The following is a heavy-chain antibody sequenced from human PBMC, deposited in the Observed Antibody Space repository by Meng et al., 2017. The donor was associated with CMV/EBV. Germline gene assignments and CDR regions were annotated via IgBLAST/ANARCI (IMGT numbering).Heavy chain of an antibody. CDR2: ISYDGSNK. V-gene: IGHV3-30*04. CDR1: GFTFSSYA. J-gene: IGHJ4*02. D-gene: IGHD1-26*01. Sequence: LSLTCAASGFTFSSYAMHWVRQAPGKGLEWVAVISYDGSNKYYADSVKGRFTISRDNSKNTLYLQMNSLRAEDTAVYYCARGSAYSGSCVDYWGQGTLVTVS. CDR3: ARGSAYSGSCVDY.